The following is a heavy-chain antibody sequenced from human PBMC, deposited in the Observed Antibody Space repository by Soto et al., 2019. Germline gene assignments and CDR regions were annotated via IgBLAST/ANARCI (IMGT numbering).Heavy chain of an antibody. Sequence: QVQLQESGPGLVKPSQTLSLTCTVSGGSISSVGYYWSWIRQHPGKVLEWMGYIYYSGSTYYNPSLKSRVTISGDTSKNQFSLKLSSVTAADTAVYYCARDRSGYGGMDVWGQGTTVTVSS. CDR1: GGSISSVGYY. CDR3: ARDRSGYGGMDV. CDR2: IYYSGST. J-gene: IGHJ6*02. V-gene: IGHV4-31*03. D-gene: IGHD5-12*01.